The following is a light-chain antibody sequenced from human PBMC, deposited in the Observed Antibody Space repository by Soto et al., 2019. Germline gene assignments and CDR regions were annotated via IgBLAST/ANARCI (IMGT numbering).Light chain of an antibody. V-gene: IGKV1-12*01. CDR3: QHTYSAPLT. Sequence: IQLTQSTASLSASVGDRVTSTCRASQGISNWLAWYQQKPGKAPKLLMFDAASLQSGVPSRFSGSGSRTDFTLTITSLQPEDFATYYCQHTYSAPLTFGLGTKVDI. CDR1: QGISNW. J-gene: IGKJ3*01. CDR2: DAA.